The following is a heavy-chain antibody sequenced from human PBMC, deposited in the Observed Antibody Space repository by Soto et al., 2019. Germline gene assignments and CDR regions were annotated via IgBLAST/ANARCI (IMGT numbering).Heavy chain of an antibody. V-gene: IGHV3-15*07. CDR1: GFTFSNAW. CDR2: IKSKADGGTI. D-gene: IGHD2-2*02. CDR3: TTGVRGCYTKKTYFDF. J-gene: IGHJ4*02. Sequence: PGGSLRLSCAASGFTFSNAWMNWVRQAPGKGLEWVGRIKSKADGGTIDYAAPVKGRFAISRDDSKNTLYLQMNSLKTEDTAAYYCTTGVRGCYTKKTYFDFWGQGTLVTVS.